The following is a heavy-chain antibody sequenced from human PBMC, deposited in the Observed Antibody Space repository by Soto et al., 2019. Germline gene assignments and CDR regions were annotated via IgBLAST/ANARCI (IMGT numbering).Heavy chain of an antibody. Sequence: QVQLVESGGGVVQPGRSLRLSCAASGFTFSSYGMHWVRQAPGKGLEWVAVIWYDGSNKYYADSVKGRFTISRENSKNKVYLQMKSLRAEDTAVYYSASDRYPGTAAGGLDYWGQGTLVTVSS. V-gene: IGHV3-33*01. CDR2: IWYDGSNK. D-gene: IGHD6-13*01. J-gene: IGHJ4*02. CDR3: ASDRYPGTAAGGLDY. CDR1: GFTFSSYG.